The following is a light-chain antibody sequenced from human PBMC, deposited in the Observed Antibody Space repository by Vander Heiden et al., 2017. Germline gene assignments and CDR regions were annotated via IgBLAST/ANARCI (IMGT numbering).Light chain of an antibody. CDR2: AAS. CDR1: QGISSY. J-gene: IGKJ4*01. Sequence: AIRMTQSPSSFSASTGDRVTITCRASQGISSYLAWYQQKPGKAPKLLIYAASNLQSGVPSRFSGSGSGTDFTLTISCLQSEDFATYYCQQYYSYPALTFGGGTKVEIK. CDR3: QQYYSYPALT. V-gene: IGKV1-8*01.